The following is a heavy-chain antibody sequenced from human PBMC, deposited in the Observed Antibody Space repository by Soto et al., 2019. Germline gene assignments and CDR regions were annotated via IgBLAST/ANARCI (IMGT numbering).Heavy chain of an antibody. J-gene: IGHJ3*02. CDR2: ISSSSSTI. V-gene: IGHV3-48*02. Sequence: GGSLRLSCAASGFIFSHYGMNWVRQAPGKGLEWVSYISSSSSTIYYADSVKGRFTISRDNAKNSLYLQMNSLRDEDTAVYYCASAGGSSVLSAFDIWGQGTMVTVSS. CDR1: GFIFSHYG. D-gene: IGHD1-26*01. CDR3: ASAGGSSVLSAFDI.